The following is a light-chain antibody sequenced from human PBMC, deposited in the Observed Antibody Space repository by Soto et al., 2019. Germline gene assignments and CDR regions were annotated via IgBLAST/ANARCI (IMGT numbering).Light chain of an antibody. V-gene: IGLV2-14*03. CDR2: DVT. Sequence: QSALTPPASVSGSPGQSITISCTGTNSDIGGYNFVSWYHQHPGKAPKLMFYDVTNRPSGVSNRFSGSKSGKTASLTISGLQAEDEAVYYCSSYTSTNTVVFGGGTKLTVL. CDR1: NSDIGGYNF. CDR3: SSYTSTNTVV. J-gene: IGLJ2*01.